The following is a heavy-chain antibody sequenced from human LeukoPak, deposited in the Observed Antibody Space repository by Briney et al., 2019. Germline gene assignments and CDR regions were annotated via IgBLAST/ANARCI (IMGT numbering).Heavy chain of an antibody. CDR3: AASPDYYDSSGYSYYFDY. CDR1: GFTFTSPA. D-gene: IGHD3-22*01. Sequence: SVKVSCKASGFTFTSPAVQWVRQARGQRLEWIGWIVVGSGNTNYAQKFQERVTITRDMSTSTAYMELSSLRSEDTAVYYCAASPDYYDSSGYSYYFDYWGQGTLVTVSS. V-gene: IGHV1-58*01. J-gene: IGHJ4*02. CDR2: IVVGSGNT.